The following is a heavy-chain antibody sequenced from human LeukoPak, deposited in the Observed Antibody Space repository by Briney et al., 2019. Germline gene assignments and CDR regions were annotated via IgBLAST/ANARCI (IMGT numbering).Heavy chain of an antibody. CDR1: GGSFSGYY. CDR2: IYYSGST. Sequence: PLETLSLTCAVYGGSFSGYYWSWIRQPPGKGLEWIGYIYYSGSTNYNPSLKSRVTISVDTSKNQFSLKLSSVTAADTAVYYCARVTTYYYGSGSYYNGHYFDYWGQGTLVTVSS. J-gene: IGHJ4*02. V-gene: IGHV4-59*01. D-gene: IGHD3-10*01. CDR3: ARVTTYYYGSGSYYNGHYFDY.